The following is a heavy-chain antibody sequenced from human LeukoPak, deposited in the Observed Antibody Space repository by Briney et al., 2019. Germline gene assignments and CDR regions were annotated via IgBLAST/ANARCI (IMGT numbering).Heavy chain of an antibody. CDR3: ARVTSGSSSGIDY. J-gene: IGHJ4*02. CDR2: IYYSGST. CDR1: GGSLSSYY. Sequence: SETLSLTCTVSGGSLSSYYWSWIRQPPGKGLEWIGNIYYSGSTNYNPSLKSRVTISVDTSKNQFSLKLSSVTAADTAVYYCARVTSGSSSGIDYWGQGTLVTVSS. D-gene: IGHD6-13*01. V-gene: IGHV4-59*12.